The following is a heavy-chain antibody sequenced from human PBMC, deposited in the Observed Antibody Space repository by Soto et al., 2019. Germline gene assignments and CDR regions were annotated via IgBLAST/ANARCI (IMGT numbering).Heavy chain of an antibody. Sequence: SETLSLTCTVSGGSISSSSYYWGWIRQPPGKGLEWIGSIFYSGSTYYNPSLKSRVTISVDTSKNQFSLKLSSVTAADTAVYYCVCFFPGEYSNGFYYYVMAFWGQGTTVIVSS. D-gene: IGHD5-18*01. CDR3: VCFFPGEYSNGFYYYVMAF. CDR2: IFYSGST. CDR1: GGSISSSSYY. J-gene: IGHJ6*02. V-gene: IGHV4-39*01.